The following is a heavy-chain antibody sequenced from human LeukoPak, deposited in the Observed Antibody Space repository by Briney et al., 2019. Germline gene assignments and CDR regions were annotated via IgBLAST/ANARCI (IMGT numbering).Heavy chain of an antibody. D-gene: IGHD6-6*01. CDR3: ARDRYSSSSNYYYYGMDV. Sequence: PGGSLRLSCAASGFTFSSYASHWVRLAPGKGLEWVAVISYDGSNRYSADSVKGRFTISRDNSKNTLYLQMNSLRAEDTAVYYCARDRYSSSSNYYYYGMDVWGQGTTVTVSS. V-gene: IGHV3-30*04. CDR2: ISYDGSNR. J-gene: IGHJ6*02. CDR1: GFTFSSYA.